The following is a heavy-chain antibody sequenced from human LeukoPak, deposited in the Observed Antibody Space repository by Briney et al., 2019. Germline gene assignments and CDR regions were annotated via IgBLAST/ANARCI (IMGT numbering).Heavy chain of an antibody. CDR2: INAGNGNT. CDR3: ARSSYGYFPRVDY. V-gene: IGHV1-3*01. Sequence: GASVKVSCKASGYTFTSYAMHWVRQAPGQRHEWMGWINAGNGNTKYSQKFQGRVTITRDTSASTAYMELSSLRSEDTAVYYCARSSYGYFPRVDYWGQGTLVTVSS. J-gene: IGHJ4*02. CDR1: GYTFTSYA. D-gene: IGHD5-18*01.